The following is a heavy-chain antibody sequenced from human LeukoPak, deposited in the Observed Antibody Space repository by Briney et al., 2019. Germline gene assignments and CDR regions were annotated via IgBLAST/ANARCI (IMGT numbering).Heavy chain of an antibody. CDR2: IIPIFGTA. J-gene: IGHJ6*02. D-gene: IGHD2-15*01. CDR3: ASNLVVVVAATEDYYYYGMDV. Sequence: PRASVKVSCTASGGTFSSYAISWVRQAPGQGLEWMGGIIPIFGTANYAQKFQGRVTITADESTSTAYMELSSLRSEDTAVYYCASNLVVVVAATEDYYYYGMDVWGQGTTVTVSS. CDR1: GGTFSSYA. V-gene: IGHV1-69*13.